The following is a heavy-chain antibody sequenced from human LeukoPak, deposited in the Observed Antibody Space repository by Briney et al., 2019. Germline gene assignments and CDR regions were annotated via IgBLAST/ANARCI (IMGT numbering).Heavy chain of an antibody. V-gene: IGHV1-46*01. D-gene: IGHD6-13*01. CDR3: ARRYSSSWYGQGGFDY. CDR1: GYTFTSYY. J-gene: IGHJ4*02. CDR2: INPSGGST. Sequence: ASVKVSCKASGYTFTSYYMHWVRQAPGQGLEWMGIINPSGGSTSYAQKFQGRVTMTRDTSTSTVYMELSSLRSEDTAVYYCARRYSSSWYGQGGFDYWGQGTLVTVSS.